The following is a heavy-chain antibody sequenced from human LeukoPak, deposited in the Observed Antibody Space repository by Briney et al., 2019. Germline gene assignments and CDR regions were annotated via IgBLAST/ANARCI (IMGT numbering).Heavy chain of an antibody. J-gene: IGHJ5*02. Sequence: KPSETLSLTCTVSGGSISSSSYYWGWIRQPPGKGLEWIGRIYYSGSTYYNPSLKSRVTISVDTSKNQFSLKLSSVTAADTAVYYCGRDGYNAGFDPWGQGTLVTVSS. V-gene: IGHV4-39*02. CDR1: GGSISSSSYY. CDR2: IYYSGST. D-gene: IGHD5-24*01. CDR3: GRDGYNAGFDP.